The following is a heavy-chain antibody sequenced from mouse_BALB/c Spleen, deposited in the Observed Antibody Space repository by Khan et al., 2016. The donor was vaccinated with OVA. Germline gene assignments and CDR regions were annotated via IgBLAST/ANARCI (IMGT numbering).Heavy chain of an antibody. V-gene: IGHV5-6-4*01. CDR3: PSHRGYYGHSPYFDY. Sequence: EVQLQESGGGLVRPGGSLKLSCAASGFSFSSYSMSWVRQTPEKRLEWVATISSGGTYTYYPDSVKGRFTISRDNSKNTPYLQISSLKSEDTAMYYCPSHRGYYGHSPYFDYWGQGTTVTVSS. CDR2: ISSGGTYT. CDR1: GFSFSSYS. J-gene: IGHJ2*01. D-gene: IGHD1-1*01.